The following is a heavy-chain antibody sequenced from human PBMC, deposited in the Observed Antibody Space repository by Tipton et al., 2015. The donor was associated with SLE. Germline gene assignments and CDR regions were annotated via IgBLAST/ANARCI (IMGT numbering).Heavy chain of an antibody. CDR2: ISGSGGST. Sequence: SLRLSCAASGFTFSSYAVSWVRQAPGKGLEWVSAISGSGGSTYYADSVKGRFTISRDNSKNTLYLQMNSLRAEDTAVYYCAKDLEYSSSWYEPDYWGQGTLVTVSS. V-gene: IGHV3-23*01. CDR1: GFTFSSYA. D-gene: IGHD6-13*01. CDR3: AKDLEYSSSWYEPDY. J-gene: IGHJ4*02.